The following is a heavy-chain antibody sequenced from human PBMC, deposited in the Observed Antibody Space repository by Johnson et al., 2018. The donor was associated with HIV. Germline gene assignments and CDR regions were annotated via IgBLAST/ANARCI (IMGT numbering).Heavy chain of an antibody. J-gene: IGHJ3*02. CDR1: GFTFDDYA. CDR3: AQGGGSYYRGDAFDI. D-gene: IGHD1-26*01. Sequence: QVQLVESGGVVVQPGGSLRLSCAASGFTFDDYAMHWVRQAPGKGLEWVSVIYSGGSTYYADSVKGRFTISRDNSKNTLYLQMNSLRAEDTAVYYCAQGGGSYYRGDAFDIWGQGTMVTVSS. CDR2: IYSGGST. V-gene: IGHV3-NL1*01.